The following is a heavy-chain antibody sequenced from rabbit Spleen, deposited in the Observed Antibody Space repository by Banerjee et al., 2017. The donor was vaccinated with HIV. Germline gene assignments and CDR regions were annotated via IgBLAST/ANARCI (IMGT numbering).Heavy chain of an antibody. CDR2: IDTNDGDT. CDR3: ARNYVNAFDP. V-gene: IGHV1S45*01. Sequence: QEQLEESGGDLVKPEGSLTLTCTVSGFSFSSNWICWVRQAPGKGLEWIACIDTNDGDTDYANWPKGRFTISKPSSTTVTLQMTSLTAADTATYFCARNYVNAFDPWGPGTLVTVS. J-gene: IGHJ2*01. CDR1: GFSFSSNW. D-gene: IGHD1-1*01.